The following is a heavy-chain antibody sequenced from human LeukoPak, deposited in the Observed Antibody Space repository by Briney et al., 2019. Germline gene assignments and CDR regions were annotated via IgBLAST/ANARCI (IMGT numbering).Heavy chain of an antibody. V-gene: IGHV3-53*01. D-gene: IGHD3-16*01. CDR2: MYTGGTT. Sequence: PGGSLRLSCAVSGFTVSDTHMSWVHQAPGGGLEWVSAMYTGGTTYYADSVTGRFTVSRDTSRNTLFLHMNSLRAEDTAVYYCAKDEATSGGGLASWGQGTLVIVST. J-gene: IGHJ5*01. CDR3: AKDEATSGGGLAS. CDR1: GFTVSDTH.